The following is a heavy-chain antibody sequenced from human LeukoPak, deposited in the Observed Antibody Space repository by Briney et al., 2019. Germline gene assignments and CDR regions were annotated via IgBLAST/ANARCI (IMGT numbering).Heavy chain of an antibody. CDR3: ANLYYYGSGSYSHY. D-gene: IGHD3-10*01. Sequence: GGSLRLSCAASGFTVSTNYMSWVRQAPGKGLEWVSLIYSGGSTYYTDSMKGRFTISRDNSKNTLYLQMNSLRAEDTAVYYCANLYYYGSGSYSHYWGQGTLVTVSS. CDR1: GFTVSTNY. J-gene: IGHJ4*02. CDR2: IYSGGST. V-gene: IGHV3-53*01.